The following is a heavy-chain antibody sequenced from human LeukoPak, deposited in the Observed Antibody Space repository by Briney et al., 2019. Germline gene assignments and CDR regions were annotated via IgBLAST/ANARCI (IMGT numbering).Heavy chain of an antibody. Sequence: PGAPLRLSCAASGFTFSSYAMCWVRQAPGKGLEWVSAISGSGGSTYYADSVKGRFTISRDNSKNTLYLQMNSLRAEDTAVYYCAKDEAYMDVWGKGTTVTVSS. J-gene: IGHJ6*03. V-gene: IGHV3-23*01. CDR3: AKDEAYMDV. CDR1: GFTFSSYA. CDR2: ISGSGGST.